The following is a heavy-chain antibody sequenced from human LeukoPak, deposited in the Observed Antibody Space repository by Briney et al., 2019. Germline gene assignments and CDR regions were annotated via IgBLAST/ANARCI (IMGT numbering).Heavy chain of an antibody. CDR2: ISFSGGST. V-gene: IGHV3-23*01. CDR1: GFTFSDSA. CDR3: ARDIQLST. D-gene: IGHD5-24*01. Sequence: GGSLRLSCAASGFTFSDSAMSWVRQAPGKGLEWVSLISFSGGSTYYADSVKGRFTISRDNSKDTLYLQMNSLRAEDTVTYYCARDIQLSTWGLGTMVTVSS. J-gene: IGHJ3*01.